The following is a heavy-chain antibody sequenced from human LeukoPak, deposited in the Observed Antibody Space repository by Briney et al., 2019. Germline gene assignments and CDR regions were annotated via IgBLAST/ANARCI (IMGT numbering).Heavy chain of an antibody. V-gene: IGHV3-48*01. J-gene: IGHJ6*03. CDR1: GFTFSSYS. D-gene: IGHD2-15*01. CDR2: ISSSSSTI. Sequence: GGSLRLSCAASGFTFSSYSMNWVRQAPGKGLEWVSYISSSSSTIYYADSVKGRFTISRDNAKNSLYLQMNSLRAEDTAVYYCARSLVVAAINRPNSYYYYMDVWGKGTTVTVSS. CDR3: ARSLVVAAINRPNSYYYYMDV.